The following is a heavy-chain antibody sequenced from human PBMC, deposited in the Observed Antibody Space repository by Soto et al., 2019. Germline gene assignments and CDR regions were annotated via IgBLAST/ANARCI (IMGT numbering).Heavy chain of an antibody. V-gene: IGHV1-18*01. CDR2: ISAYNGNT. CDR3: ARSVPMIVVVMGWFDP. CDR1: GYTFTSYG. D-gene: IGHD3-22*01. Sequence: ASVKVSCKASGYTFTSYGISWVRQAPGQGLEWMGWISAYNGNTNYAQKLQGRVTMTTDTSTSTAYMELRSLRSDDTAVYYCARSVPMIVVVMGWFDPSGQGTLVTVSS. J-gene: IGHJ5*02.